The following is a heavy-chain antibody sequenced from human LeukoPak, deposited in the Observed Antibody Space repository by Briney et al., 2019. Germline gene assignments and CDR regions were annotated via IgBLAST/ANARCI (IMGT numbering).Heavy chain of an antibody. V-gene: IGHV4-61*08. J-gene: IGHJ6*03. CDR1: GGSISGSGYY. CDR2: IYYSGST. CDR3: ARETSQKGAHYMDV. Sequence: SETLSLTCTVSGGSISGSGYYWVWIRQPPGKGLEWIGYIYYSGSTNYNPSLKSRVTISVDTSKNQFSLKLSSVTAADTAVYYCARETSQKGAHYMDVWGKGTTVTISS. D-gene: IGHD3-16*01.